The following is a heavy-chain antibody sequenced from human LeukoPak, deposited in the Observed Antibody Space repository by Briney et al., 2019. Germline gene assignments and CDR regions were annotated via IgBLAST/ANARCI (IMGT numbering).Heavy chain of an antibody. V-gene: IGHV3-23*01. CDR2: ISERGGST. J-gene: IGHJ4*02. Sequence: GGSLRLSCVVSGISLSNYGMSWVRQAPGKGLEWVSYISERGGSTTYADSVKGRFTISRDTSLNTLYLQMNNLGAEDTAVYFCAKRGVVIRGILVIGYHQGAYHYDFWGQGVLVTVSS. CDR1: GISLSNYG. CDR3: AKRGVVIRGILVIGYHQGAYHYDF. D-gene: IGHD3-10*01.